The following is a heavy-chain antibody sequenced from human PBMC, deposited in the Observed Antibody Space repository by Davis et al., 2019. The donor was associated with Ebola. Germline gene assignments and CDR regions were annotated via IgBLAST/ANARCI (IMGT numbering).Heavy chain of an antibody. J-gene: IGHJ6*02. CDR3: AKDGGIAAAGYYYYYGMDV. D-gene: IGHD6-13*01. V-gene: IGHV3-30*18. CDR1: GFTFSSYG. CDR2: ISYDGSNK. Sequence: PGGSLRLSCAASGFTFSSYGMHWVRQAPGKGLEWVAVISYDGSNKYYADSVKGRFTISRDNSKNTLYLQMNSLRAEDTAVYYCAKDGGIAAAGYYYYYGMDVWGQGTTVTVSS.